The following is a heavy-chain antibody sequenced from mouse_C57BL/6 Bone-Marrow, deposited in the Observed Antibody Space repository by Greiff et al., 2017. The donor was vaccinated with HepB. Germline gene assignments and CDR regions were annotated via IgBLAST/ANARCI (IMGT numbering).Heavy chain of an antibody. CDR1: GFTFTDYY. Sequence: EVQLQQSGGGLVQPGGSLSLSCAASGFTFTDYYMSWVRQPPEKALEWLGFIRNKANGYTTEYSASVKGRFTISRDNSQSILYLQMNALRAEDSATYYCARYNEYYGSSPYAMDYWGQGTSVTVSS. CDR3: ARYNEYYGSSPYAMDY. V-gene: IGHV7-3*01. J-gene: IGHJ4*01. D-gene: IGHD1-1*01. CDR2: IRNKANGYTT.